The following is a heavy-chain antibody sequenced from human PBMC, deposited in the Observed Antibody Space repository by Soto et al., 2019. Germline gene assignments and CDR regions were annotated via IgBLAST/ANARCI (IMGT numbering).Heavy chain of an antibody. CDR2: IWYDGSNK. CDR3: ARDTMVRGHNCDY. CDR1: GFTFSSYG. J-gene: IGHJ4*02. Sequence: QVQLVESGGGVVQPGRSLRLSCAASGFTFSSYGMHWVRQAPGKGLEWVAVIWYDGSNKYYADSVKGRFTISRDNSKNTMYLQLNSLRVEDTAVYYCARDTMVRGHNCDYWGQGTLVTVSS. V-gene: IGHV3-33*01. D-gene: IGHD3-10*01.